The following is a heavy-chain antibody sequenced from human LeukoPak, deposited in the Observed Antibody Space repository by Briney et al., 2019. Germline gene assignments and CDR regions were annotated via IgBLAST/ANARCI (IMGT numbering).Heavy chain of an antibody. J-gene: IGHJ4*02. V-gene: IGHV3-30*03. D-gene: IGHD3-10*01. CDR3: ARGASMVRDLDY. Sequence: GGSLRLSCAASGFTFSSYGMHWVRQAPGKGLEWVAVISYDGSNKYYADSVKGRFTISRDNSKNTLYLQMNSLRAEDTAIFYCARGASMVRDLDYWGQGTLVTVSS. CDR1: GFTFSSYG. CDR2: ISYDGSNK.